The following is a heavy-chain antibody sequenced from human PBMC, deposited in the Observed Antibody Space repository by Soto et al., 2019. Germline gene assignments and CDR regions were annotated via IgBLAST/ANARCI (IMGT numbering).Heavy chain of an antibody. J-gene: IGHJ6*02. CDR2: IYYSGST. CDR3: ARGMWGYDILTGYYKDYYYYGMDV. V-gene: IGHV4-39*01. D-gene: IGHD3-9*01. CDR1: GGSISSSSYY. Sequence: SETLSLTCTVSGGSISSSSYYWGWIRQPPGKGLEWIGSIYYSGSTYYNPSLKSRVTISVDTSKNQFSLKLSSVTAADTAVYYCARGMWGYDILTGYYKDYYYYGMDVWGQGTTVTVSS.